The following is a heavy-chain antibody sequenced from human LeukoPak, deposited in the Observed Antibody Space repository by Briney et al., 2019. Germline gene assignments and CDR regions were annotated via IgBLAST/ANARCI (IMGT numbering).Heavy chain of an antibody. CDR3: ARAFLTGLLFDY. V-gene: IGHV3-30*02. CDR1: GFTFSSYG. Sequence: GGSLRLSCAASGFTFSSYGMHWVRQAPGKGLEWVAFTRYDGSNKYYADSVKGRFTISRDNSKNTLYLQMNSLRAEDTAVYYCARAFLTGLLFDYWGQGTLVTVSS. J-gene: IGHJ4*02. D-gene: IGHD3-9*01. CDR2: TRYDGSNK.